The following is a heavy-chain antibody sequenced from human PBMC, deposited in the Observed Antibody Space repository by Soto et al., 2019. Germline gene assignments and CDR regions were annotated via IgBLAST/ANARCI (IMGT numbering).Heavy chain of an antibody. Sequence: SETLSLTCTVSGGSISSGDYYWSWIRQPPGKGLEWIGYIYYSGSTYYNPSLKSRVTISVDTSKNQFTLKLSSVTAADTAVYYCARFLRFLEWSSHHYGMDVWGQGTTVTVSS. D-gene: IGHD3-3*01. CDR2: IYYSGST. J-gene: IGHJ6*02. CDR1: GGSISSGDYY. CDR3: ARFLRFLEWSSHHYGMDV. V-gene: IGHV4-30-4*01.